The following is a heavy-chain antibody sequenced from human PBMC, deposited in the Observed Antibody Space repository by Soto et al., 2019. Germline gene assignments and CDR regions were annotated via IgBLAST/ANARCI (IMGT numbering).Heavy chain of an antibody. J-gene: IGHJ1*01. CDR3: ARAGGIQVVTAPYEH. CDR2: INADGGNT. Sequence: ASAKVSCKASAYTVSSHSISWVRQAPGQGLEWMGRINADGGNTQYAQKFRGRFTMASDTSTTTVYMELRSLTSEDTAVYYCARAGGIQVVTAPYEHWRQGTLVTVSA. CDR1: AYTVSSHS. D-gene: IGHD2-21*02. V-gene: IGHV1-18*01.